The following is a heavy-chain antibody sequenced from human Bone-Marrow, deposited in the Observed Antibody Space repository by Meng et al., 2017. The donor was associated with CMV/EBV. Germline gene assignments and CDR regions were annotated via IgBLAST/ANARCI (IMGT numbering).Heavy chain of an antibody. Sequence: ASVKVSCKASGYIFTSYGITWVRQAPGQGLEWMGWIGIDDGKTNYAQKLQGRVTMTTDTSTRTAHMELRRMRPDDTAVYYCATSSLGGYYGPVDYWGQGTLVTVSS. CDR1: GYIFTSYG. J-gene: IGHJ4*02. V-gene: IGHV1-18*01. CDR3: ATSSLGGYYGPVDY. D-gene: IGHD3-3*01. CDR2: IGIDDGKT.